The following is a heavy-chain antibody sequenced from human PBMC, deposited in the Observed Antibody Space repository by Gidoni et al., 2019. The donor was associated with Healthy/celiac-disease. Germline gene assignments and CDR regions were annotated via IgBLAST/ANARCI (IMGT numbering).Heavy chain of an antibody. J-gene: IGHJ4*02. CDR1: GFTFSSYA. CDR2: ISYDGSNK. Sequence: QVQLVESGGGVVQPGRSLRLSCAASGFTFSSYAMHGVRQAPGKGLEWVAVISYDGSNKYYADSVKGRFTISRDNSKNTLYLQMNSLRAEDTAVYYCARDDNCGIVGATTCGPDYWGQGTLVTVSS. D-gene: IGHD1-26*01. CDR3: ARDDNCGIVGATTCGPDY. V-gene: IGHV3-30-3*01.